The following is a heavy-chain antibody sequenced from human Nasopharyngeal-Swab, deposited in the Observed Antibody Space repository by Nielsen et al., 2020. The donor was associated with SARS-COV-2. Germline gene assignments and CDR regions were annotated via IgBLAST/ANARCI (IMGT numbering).Heavy chain of an antibody. CDR2: IYPGDSDA. V-gene: IGHV5-51*01. CDR1: GYSFTRNW. CDR3: ARQQIIGTTAPLGPFDI. D-gene: IGHD1-1*01. J-gene: IGHJ3*02. Sequence: KASCKGSGYSFTRNWIGWVRQMPGKGLEWMGIIYPGDSDARYSPSFLGQVTISADKSINTAYLQWSSLKASDTAMYYCARQQIIGTTAPLGPFDIWGQGTMVTVSS.